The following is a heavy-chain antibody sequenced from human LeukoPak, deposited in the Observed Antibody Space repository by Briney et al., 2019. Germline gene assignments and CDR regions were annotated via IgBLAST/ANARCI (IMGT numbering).Heavy chain of an antibody. CDR1: GVSITASY. D-gene: IGHD1-26*01. V-gene: IGHV4-59*01. Sequence: PSETLSLTCTFSGVSITASYWSWIRQPPGKGLEWMGNIYYNGSTNYNPSRKSRVTISVDTSKNQLSLKQSSVTAADTAVYYCARDSTRSYHFDFWGQGTLVTVSS. CDR2: IYYNGST. CDR3: ARDSTRSYHFDF. J-gene: IGHJ4*02.